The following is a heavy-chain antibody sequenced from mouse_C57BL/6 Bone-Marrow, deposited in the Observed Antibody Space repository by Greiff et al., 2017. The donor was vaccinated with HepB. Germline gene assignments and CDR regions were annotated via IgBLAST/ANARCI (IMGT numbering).Heavy chain of an antibody. CDR2: INPNNGGT. D-gene: IGHD3-2*02. CDR1: GYTFTDYN. Sequence: EVKLMESGPELVKPGASVKMSCKASGYTFTDYNMHWVKQSHGKSLEWIGYINPNNGGTSYNQKFKGKATLTVNKSSSTAYMELRSLTSEDSAVYYCARYGQLRLGYYFDYWGQGTTLTVSS. V-gene: IGHV1-22*01. J-gene: IGHJ2*01. CDR3: ARYGQLRLGYYFDY.